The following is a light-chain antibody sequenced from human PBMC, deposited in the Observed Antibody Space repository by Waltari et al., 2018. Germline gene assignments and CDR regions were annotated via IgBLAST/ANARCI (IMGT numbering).Light chain of an antibody. V-gene: IGKV1-9*01. CDR3: QQLNSYPLT. Sequence: DIQLTQSPSFRSASVGDRVTITCRASQGISTYLAWYQQKPGKAPEVLIFAASSLQGGVPARFSGRGSGTEFTLTISSLQPEDFATYYCQQLNSYPLTFGGGTKVEIK. J-gene: IGKJ4*01. CDR2: AAS. CDR1: QGISTY.